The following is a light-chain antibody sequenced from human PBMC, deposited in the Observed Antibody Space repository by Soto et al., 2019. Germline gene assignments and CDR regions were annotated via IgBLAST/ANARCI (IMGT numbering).Light chain of an antibody. CDR3: QQYNTYPWT. J-gene: IGKJ1*01. CDR1: QSINNR. V-gene: IGKV1-5*03. Sequence: DIQMTQSPSTLSASVGDRVTITCRASQSINNRVVWYQQKPGIAPILLIYKASSLQSGGPSRFSGSGSGTEFNFNISSLQPADFATYYCQQYNTYPWTFGHGTKVEI. CDR2: KAS.